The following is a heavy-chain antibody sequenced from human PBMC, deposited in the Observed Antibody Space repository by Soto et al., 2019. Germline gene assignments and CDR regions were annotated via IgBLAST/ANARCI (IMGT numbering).Heavy chain of an antibody. V-gene: IGHV3-48*01. CDR3: AIEKVGATSFHVFDI. D-gene: IGHD1-26*01. Sequence: EVQLVESGGGLVQPGGSLRLTCAASGFTFSIYSMNWVRQAPGKGLEWVSYIMPGSSHIFYADSVKGRFTISRDNAKNSLYLQMNTLRAEDTAVYYCAIEKVGATSFHVFDIWAQGTMVTVSS. J-gene: IGHJ3*02. CDR2: IMPGSSHI. CDR1: GFTFSIYS.